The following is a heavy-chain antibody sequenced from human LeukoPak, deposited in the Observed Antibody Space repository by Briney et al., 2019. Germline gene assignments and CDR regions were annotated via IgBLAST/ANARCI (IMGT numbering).Heavy chain of an antibody. Sequence: GGSLRLSCADSGFTFASYVMSWVRQAPGGGLEWVSHIIGSGGSPYYADSVKGRLTISRDNSKNTLYLQMNSLRAEDTAVYYCAKGLGYDFWSGYYLHYGMDVWGQGTTVTVSS. J-gene: IGHJ6*02. CDR2: IIGSGGSP. D-gene: IGHD3-3*01. CDR1: GFTFASYV. V-gene: IGHV3-23*01. CDR3: AKGLGYDFWSGYYLHYGMDV.